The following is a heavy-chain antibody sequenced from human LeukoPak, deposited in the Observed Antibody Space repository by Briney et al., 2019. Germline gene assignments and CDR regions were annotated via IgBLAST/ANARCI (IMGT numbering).Heavy chain of an antibody. CDR1: GGSFTAYY. J-gene: IGHJ5*02. Sequence: SETLSLTCAVYGGSFTAYYWNWIRQPPGKGLEWIGEISHSGTTNSNPSLKSRVTISVDTSKNQFSLKLSSVTAADTAVYYCASANRRRSRNFFDPWGQGTLVTVSS. V-gene: IGHV4-34*01. CDR3: ASANRRRSRNFFDP. D-gene: IGHD2/OR15-2a*01. CDR2: ISHSGTT.